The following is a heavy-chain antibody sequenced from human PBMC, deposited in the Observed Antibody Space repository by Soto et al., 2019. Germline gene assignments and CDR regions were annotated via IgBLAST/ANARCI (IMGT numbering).Heavy chain of an antibody. D-gene: IGHD2-15*01. Sequence: SETLSLTCTVSGGSISSYYWSWIRQPPGKGLEWIGYIYYSGSTNYNPSLKSRVTISVDTSKNQFSLKLSSVTAADTAVYYCAILVVAGKGSYYFDYWGPGTLVTVSS. V-gene: IGHV4-59*08. J-gene: IGHJ4*02. CDR2: IYYSGST. CDR3: AILVVAGKGSYYFDY. CDR1: GGSISSYY.